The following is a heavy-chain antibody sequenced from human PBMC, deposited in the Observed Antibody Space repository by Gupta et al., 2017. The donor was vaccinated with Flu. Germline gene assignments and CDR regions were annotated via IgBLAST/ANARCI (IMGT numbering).Heavy chain of an antibody. CDR1: GFTFSSYG. CDR3: ARDYYDSSGYKKRRQTDAFDI. D-gene: IGHD3-22*01. CDR2: IWYDGSNK. J-gene: IGHJ3*02. Sequence: QVQLVESGGGVVQPGRSLRLSCAASGFTFSSYGMHWVRQAPGKGLEWVAVIWYDGSNKYYADSVKGRFTISRDNSKNTLYLQMNSLRAEDTAVYYCARDYYDSSGYKKRRQTDAFDIWGQGTMVTVSS. V-gene: IGHV3-33*01.